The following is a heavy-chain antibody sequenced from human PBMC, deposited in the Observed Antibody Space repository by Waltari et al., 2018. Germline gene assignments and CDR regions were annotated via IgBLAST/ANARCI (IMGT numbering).Heavy chain of an antibody. CDR1: GGSISSYY. V-gene: IGHV4-59*01. CDR3: AREDYYGSGSYSRRYYYYYMDV. D-gene: IGHD3-10*01. J-gene: IGHJ6*03. CDR2: IYYSGST. Sequence: QVQLQESGPGLVKPSETLSLTCTVSGGSISSYYWSWIRQPPGKGLECIGYIYYSGSTNYNPSLKSRVTISVDTSKNQFSLKLSSVTAADTAVYYCAREDYYGSGSYSRRYYYYYMDVWGKGTTVTVSS.